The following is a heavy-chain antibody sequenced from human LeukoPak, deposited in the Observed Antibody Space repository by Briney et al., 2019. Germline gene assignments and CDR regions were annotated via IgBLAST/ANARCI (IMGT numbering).Heavy chain of an antibody. CDR2: ISGSSSFT. D-gene: IGHD2-15*01. J-gene: IGHJ6*02. Sequence: GGSLRLSCGASGFTFSSYSMTWVRQAPGKGLEWVSSISGSSSFTFYADSVKGRFTISRDNAENSLFLQMNSLRAEDTAVYYCARGLGGLLRGYGMDVWGLGITVTVSS. V-gene: IGHV3-21*06. CDR3: ARGLGGLLRGYGMDV. CDR1: GFTFSSYS.